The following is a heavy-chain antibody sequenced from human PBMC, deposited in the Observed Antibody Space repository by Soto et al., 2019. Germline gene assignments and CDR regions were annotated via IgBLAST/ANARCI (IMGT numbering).Heavy chain of an antibody. CDR3: MLGSGWKDFDY. J-gene: IGHJ4*02. CDR2: IYQSGST. CDR1: GGSISSGGYS. V-gene: IGHV4-30-2*01. D-gene: IGHD3-22*01. Sequence: SETLSLTCAVSGGSISSGGYSWNWIRQPPGKGLEWIGYIYQSGSTHYNPSLKGRVTISVDRSKNQFSLKLSSVTAADTAVYYCMLGSGWKDFDYWGQGTLVTVSS.